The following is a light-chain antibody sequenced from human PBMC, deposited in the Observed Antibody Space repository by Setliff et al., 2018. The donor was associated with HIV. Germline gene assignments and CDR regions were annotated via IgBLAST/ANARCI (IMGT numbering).Light chain of an antibody. CDR2: DVN. V-gene: IGLV2-14*03. CDR3: CSYSRGSTYG. J-gene: IGLJ1*01. CDR1: SNDIGRFNY. Sequence: QSALTQPASVTGAPGQSITISCTGTSNDIGRFNYVSWYKQFPGKGPTLVIFDVNQRPSGVSNRFSGSKSGNIASLIISGLQAEDEADYFCCSYSRGSTYGFGTGTKV.